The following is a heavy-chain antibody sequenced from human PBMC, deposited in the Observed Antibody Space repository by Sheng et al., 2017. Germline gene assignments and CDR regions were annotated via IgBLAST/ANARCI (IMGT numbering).Heavy chain of an antibody. CDR2: ISGTGGNT. CDR1: GFTFSNYA. CDR3: ARLPNQQLRGHNYYFEY. Sequence: EVDLVESGGGWVQPGGTLTLSCAASGFTFSNYAMGWVRQAPGKGLTWVSAISGTGGNTYYEDSLKDRLTITRDNSKGTLFXQMNSLRVEDMAVYYCARLPNQQLRGHNYYFEYWGQGTLVTVSS. V-gene: IGHV3-23*04. J-gene: IGHJ4*02.